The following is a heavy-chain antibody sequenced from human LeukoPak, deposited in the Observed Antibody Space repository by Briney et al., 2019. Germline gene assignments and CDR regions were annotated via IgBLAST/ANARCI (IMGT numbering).Heavy chain of an antibody. CDR3: ARGYYSGSGRYYFDF. D-gene: IGHD3-10*01. CDR1: GFTFSSYA. CDR2: IGGSGSTT. Sequence: PGGSPRLSCAAAGFTFSSYAMNWVRQAPGQGLEWISVIGGSGSTTNYADSVNGRFSISRDNSKNTLFLQMSSLRVDDTAVYYCARGYYSGSGRYYFDFWGQGTLVTVSS. V-gene: IGHV3-23*01. J-gene: IGHJ4*02.